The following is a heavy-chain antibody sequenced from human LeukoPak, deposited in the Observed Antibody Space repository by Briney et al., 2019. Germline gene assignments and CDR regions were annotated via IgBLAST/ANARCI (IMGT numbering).Heavy chain of an antibody. CDR1: GYTFTGYY. CDR2: INPNSGGT. V-gene: IGHV1-2*02. Sequence: ASVKVSCKASGYTFTGYYMHWVRQAPGQGLERMGWINPNSGGTNYAQKFQGRVTMTRDTSISTAYMELSRLRSDDTAVYYCARRKGDYGGNPIDYWGQGTLVTVSS. D-gene: IGHD4-23*01. J-gene: IGHJ4*02. CDR3: ARRKGDYGGNPIDY.